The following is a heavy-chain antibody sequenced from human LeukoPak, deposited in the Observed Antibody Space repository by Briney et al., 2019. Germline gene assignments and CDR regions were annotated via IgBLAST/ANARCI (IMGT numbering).Heavy chain of an antibody. V-gene: IGHV4-39*01. CDR2: IYYSGST. D-gene: IGHD3-3*01. J-gene: IGHJ4*02. CDR3: VIFGVEKGLPFTPVDY. CDR1: GGSISSSSYY. Sequence: PSETLSLTCTVSGGSISSSSYYWGWIRQPPGKGLEWIGSIYYSGSTYYNPSLKSRVTISVDTSKNQFSLKLSSVTAADTAVYYCVIFGVEKGLPFTPVDYWGQGTLVTVSS.